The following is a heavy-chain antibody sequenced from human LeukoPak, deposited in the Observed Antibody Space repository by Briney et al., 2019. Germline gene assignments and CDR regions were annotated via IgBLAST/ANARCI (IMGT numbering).Heavy chain of an antibody. CDR3: VRHYMGSYYNRGLDC. CDR2: IYYSGTT. J-gene: IGHJ4*02. Sequence: SETLSLTCTVSGGSISSSSYYWGWIRQPPEMGLEWIGSIYYSGTTYYNPSLKSRVAISIDTSKNQFSLRLSSVTAADTAVYYCVRHYMGSYYNRGLDCWGQGTLLTVSS. V-gene: IGHV4-39*01. CDR1: GGSISSSSYY. D-gene: IGHD3-10*01.